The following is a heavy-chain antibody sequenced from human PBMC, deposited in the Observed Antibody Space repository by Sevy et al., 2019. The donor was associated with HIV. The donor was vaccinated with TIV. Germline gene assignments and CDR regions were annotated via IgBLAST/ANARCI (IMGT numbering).Heavy chain of an antibody. CDR1: GLALSDYY. D-gene: IGHD3-10*01. CDR3: ARDPFHFLRGCF. Sequence: GGSLRLSCAASGLALSDYYMAWIRQAPGKGLEWVSYISGGGATIYYADSVKGRFTISRDNAKATLHLQMNSLRVDDTAVYFCARDPFHFLRGCFWGQGTQVTVSP. V-gene: IGHV3-11*01. J-gene: IGHJ4*02. CDR2: ISGGGATI.